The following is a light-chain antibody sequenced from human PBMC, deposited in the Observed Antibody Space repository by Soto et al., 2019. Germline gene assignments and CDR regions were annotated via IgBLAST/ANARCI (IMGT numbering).Light chain of an antibody. CDR1: QGINNY. V-gene: IGKV1-16*02. CDR2: ATS. J-gene: IGKJ4*01. Sequence: DIQMTQSPSSLSASAGDRVTITCRASQGINNYLAWFQQKPGKAPKSLIYATSNLQSGVPSKFNGSGSGTDFTLTISDLQPEDFATYYCQQYMSYPLTFGGGTKVEI. CDR3: QQYMSYPLT.